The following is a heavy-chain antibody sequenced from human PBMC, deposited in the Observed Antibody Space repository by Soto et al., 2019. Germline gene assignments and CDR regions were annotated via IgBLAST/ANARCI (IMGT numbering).Heavy chain of an antibody. J-gene: IGHJ6*02. V-gene: IGHV3-7*05. CDR2: IKQDGSEK. Sequence: AGGSLRLSCAASGFTFSSYWMSWVRQAPGKGLEWVANIKQDGSEKYYVDSVKGRFTISRDNAKNSVNLQMNSLRAEDTAVYYCARAGMVVVDMDIWGQGTTVTVSS. D-gene: IGHD3-22*01. CDR1: GFTFSSYW. CDR3: ARAGMVVVDMDI.